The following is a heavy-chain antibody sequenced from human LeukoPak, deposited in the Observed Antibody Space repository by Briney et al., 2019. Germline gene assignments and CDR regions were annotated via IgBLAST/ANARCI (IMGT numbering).Heavy chain of an antibody. CDR2: IDYSGST. D-gene: IGHD3-3*01. Sequence: SETLSLTCTVSGGSISSSSYYWGWIRQPPGKGLEGIGSIDYSGSTYYNPSLTSRVTTSVDPSKNQFSLKLSSVTAADTAVYYCARDARYDFWSGEWGFDYWGQGTLVTVSS. CDR3: ARDARYDFWSGEWGFDY. J-gene: IGHJ4*02. V-gene: IGHV4-39*07. CDR1: GGSISSSSYY.